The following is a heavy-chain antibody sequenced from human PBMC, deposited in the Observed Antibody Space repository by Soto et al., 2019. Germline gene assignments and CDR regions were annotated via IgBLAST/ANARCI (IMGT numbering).Heavy chain of an antibody. CDR3: ARGLPRGAPSNWHYYYYGMDV. V-gene: IGHV4-34*01. CDR1: GGSFSRYY. D-gene: IGHD4-4*01. Sequence: SETLSHTCAVYGGSFSRYYWSWVRQPPGKGLEWIGEINHSGSTNYNPSLKSRVTISVDTSKNQFSLKLSSVTAADTAVYYCARGLPRGAPSNWHYYYYGMDVWGQVTTVTFSS. J-gene: IGHJ6*02. CDR2: INHSGST.